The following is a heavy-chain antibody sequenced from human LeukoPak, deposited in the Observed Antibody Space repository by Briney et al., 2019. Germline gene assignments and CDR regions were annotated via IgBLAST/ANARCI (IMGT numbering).Heavy chain of an antibody. Sequence: SETLSLTCTVSGGFISSYYWSWIRQPPRKGLEWIGYIYYSGSTNYNPSLKSRVTISVDTSKNQFSLKLSSVTAADTAVYYCARSGYSSGWPLWDYYYYYMDVWGKGTTVTISS. V-gene: IGHV4-59*01. CDR2: IYYSGST. D-gene: IGHD6-19*01. CDR3: ARSGYSSGWPLWDYYYYYMDV. J-gene: IGHJ6*03. CDR1: GGFISSYY.